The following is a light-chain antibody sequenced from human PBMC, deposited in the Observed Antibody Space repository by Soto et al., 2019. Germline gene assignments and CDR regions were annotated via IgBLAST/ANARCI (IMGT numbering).Light chain of an antibody. CDR2: SSN. V-gene: IGLV1-44*01. Sequence: QSVLTQPPSASGTPGQRVTISCSGSSSNIGSNSVNWYQQLPGTAPKLLMYSSNQRPSGVPDRFAGSNSGTSASLAISGLQSEDEADYYCAAWDDSLNGVVFGGGTKLTVL. CDR3: AAWDDSLNGVV. J-gene: IGLJ2*01. CDR1: SSNIGSNS.